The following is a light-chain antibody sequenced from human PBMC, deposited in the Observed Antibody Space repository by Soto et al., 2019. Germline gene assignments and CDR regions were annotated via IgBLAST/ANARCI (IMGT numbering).Light chain of an antibody. CDR2: EVS. Sequence: QSGLTQPASVSGSPGQSITISCTGASSDVGRYNYVSWYQLHPGKAPKLIIYEVSNRPSGVSNRFSGSKSGNTASLTISGLRAEDEADYYCLSYTRSTAYVFGPGTKANV. CDR1: SSDVGRYNY. CDR3: LSYTRSTAYV. V-gene: IGLV2-14*01. J-gene: IGLJ1*01.